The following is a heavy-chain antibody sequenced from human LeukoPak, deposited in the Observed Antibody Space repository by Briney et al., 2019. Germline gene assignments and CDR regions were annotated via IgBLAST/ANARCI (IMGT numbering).Heavy chain of an antibody. D-gene: IGHD6-13*01. CDR1: GFTVSDNY. Sequence: PGGSLRLSCAASGFTVSDNYMSWVRQAPGKRLEWVSVMYSRGDTYYANSVKGRFTFSRDISKNTLHLQMNGLRTEDTAMYYCARDAPQVPAAGVLASWGQGTLVIVSS. V-gene: IGHV3-53*01. CDR2: MYSRGDT. J-gene: IGHJ5*02. CDR3: ARDAPQVPAAGVLAS.